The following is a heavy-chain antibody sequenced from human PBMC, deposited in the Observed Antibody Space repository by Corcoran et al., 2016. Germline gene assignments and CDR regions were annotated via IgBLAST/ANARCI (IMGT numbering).Heavy chain of an antibody. CDR1: GYTFTGYQ. D-gene: IGHD6-19*01. V-gene: IGHV1-2*04. J-gene: IGHJ5*02. Sequence: QVQLVQSGAEVKKPGASVKVSCKASGYTFTGYQMHWVRQPPEQGLGWMGWINPNSGGTNYAQKFQGWVNMSSDTSISTAYMELNRLRSDDTAVYYSARDRSSGGGWFDPWGQGTLVTVSS. CDR3: ARDRSSGGGWFDP. CDR2: INPNSGGT.